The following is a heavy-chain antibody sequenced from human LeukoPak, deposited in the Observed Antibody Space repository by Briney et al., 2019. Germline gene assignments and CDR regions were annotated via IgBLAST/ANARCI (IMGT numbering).Heavy chain of an antibody. CDR3: ERHKYYYDSSGYYRLYYFDY. D-gene: IGHD3-22*01. J-gene: IGHJ4*02. CDR2: INHSGST. V-gene: IGHV4-34*01. Sequence: SETLSLTCAVYSGSFSGYYWNWIRQPPGKGLEWIGEINHSGSTYYNPSLKSRVTISVDTSKNQFSLKLSSVTAADTAVYYCERHKYYYDSSGYYRLYYFDYWGQGTLVTVSS. CDR1: SGSFSGYY.